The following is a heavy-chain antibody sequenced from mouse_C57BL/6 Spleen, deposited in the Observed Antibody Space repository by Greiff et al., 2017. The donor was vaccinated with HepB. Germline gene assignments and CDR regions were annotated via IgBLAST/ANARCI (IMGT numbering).Heavy chain of an antibody. J-gene: IGHJ4*01. CDR2: ISYDGSN. V-gene: IGHV3-6*01. CDR1: GYSITSGYY. CDR3: ARDSLFYAMDY. Sequence: LQESGPGLVKPSQSLSLTCSVTGYSITSGYYWNWIRQFPGNKLEWMGYISYDGSNNYNPSLKNRISITRDTSKNQFFLKLNSVTTEDTATYYCARDSLFYAMDYWGQGTSVTVSS.